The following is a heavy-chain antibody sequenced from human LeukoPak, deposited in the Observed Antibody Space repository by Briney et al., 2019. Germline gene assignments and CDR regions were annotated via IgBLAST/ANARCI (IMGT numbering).Heavy chain of an antibody. D-gene: IGHD6-19*01. Sequence: PSETLSLTCTVSGGSISSGDYYWSWVRQPPGKGLEWIGYIYYRGNTYYNPSLKSRSVISVDTSKNQFSLKLTSVTAADTAVYFCAREFNPYTSAWNFFDNWGQGTLVTVSS. CDR3: AREFNPYTSAWNFFDN. CDR1: GGSISSGDYY. CDR2: IYYRGNT. V-gene: IGHV4-30-4*01. J-gene: IGHJ4*02.